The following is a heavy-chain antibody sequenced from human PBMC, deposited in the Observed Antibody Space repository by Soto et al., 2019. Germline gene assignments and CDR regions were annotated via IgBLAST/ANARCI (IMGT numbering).Heavy chain of an antibody. V-gene: IGHV4-4*08. J-gene: IGHJ5*02. D-gene: IGHD3-16*01. CDR1: GASISPHH. CDR3: APKTFVSTAFFDP. Sequence: TSETLSLTCTASGASISPHHWSWIRQPPGKGLEGIGYISSRGPTHYNPSPESRVTISLDTSKNQLTLNLASVGAADTPVYYWAPKTFVSTAFFDPWGQGPLVTVSS. CDR2: ISSRGPT.